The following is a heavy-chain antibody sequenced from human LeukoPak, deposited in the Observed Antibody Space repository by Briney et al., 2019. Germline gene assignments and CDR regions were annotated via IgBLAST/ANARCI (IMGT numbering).Heavy chain of an antibody. Sequence: SGGSLRLSCAASGFAFRTYAMNWVRQAPGKGLGWVAVMSYDGSNKYYADSVRGRFTISRDNSKNTLYLQMNSLRSEDSAVYYCTKAGCSSTTCYSNCWGQGTLVTVSS. J-gene: IGHJ4*02. CDR3: TKAGCSSTTCYSNC. V-gene: IGHV3-30*18. CDR1: GFAFRTYA. D-gene: IGHD2-2*01. CDR2: MSYDGSNK.